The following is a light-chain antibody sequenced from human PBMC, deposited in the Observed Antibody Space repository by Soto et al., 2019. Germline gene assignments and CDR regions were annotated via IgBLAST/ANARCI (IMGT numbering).Light chain of an antibody. CDR2: GAS. CDR1: QSVSSSY. CDR3: QQYGSSPFT. V-gene: IGKV3-20*01. Sequence: EIVLTQSPGTLSLSPGERATLSCRASQSVSSSYLAWYQQKPGQAPRLLIYGASSRATGIPDSFSGSGSGTDFTLTIGRLEPEDFAVYYCQQYGSSPFTFGPGTKVDIK. J-gene: IGKJ3*01.